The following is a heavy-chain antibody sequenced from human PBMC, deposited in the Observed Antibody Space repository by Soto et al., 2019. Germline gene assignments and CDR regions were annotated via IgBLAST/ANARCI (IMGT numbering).Heavy chain of an antibody. CDR2: ISAAGDP. J-gene: IGHJ6*02. CDR1: GFTFRNYD. CDR3: ARTDRDFYGLDV. V-gene: IGHV3-13*05. Sequence: EVQLVESGGGLVQPGGSLRLSCEASGFTFRNYDMHWVRQGTGKGLEWVSGISAAGDPDYADSVEGRFTISRETAQNSFSLPMSSLRVGDTAVYYCARTDRDFYGLDVWGQGTTVIVSS.